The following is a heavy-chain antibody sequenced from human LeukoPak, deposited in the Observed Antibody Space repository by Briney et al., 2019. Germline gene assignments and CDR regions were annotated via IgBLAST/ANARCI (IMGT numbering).Heavy chain of an antibody. V-gene: IGHV1-8*02. J-gene: IGHJ5*02. CDR3: ARGLTMIVAHSRNWFDP. Sequence: ASVKVSCKASGGTFSSYAISWVRQATGQGLEWMGWMNPNSGNTGYAQKFQGRVTMTRNTSISTAYMELSSLRSEDTAVYYCARGLTMIVAHSRNWFDPWGQGTLVTVSS. CDR1: GGTFSSYA. CDR2: MNPNSGNT. D-gene: IGHD3-22*01.